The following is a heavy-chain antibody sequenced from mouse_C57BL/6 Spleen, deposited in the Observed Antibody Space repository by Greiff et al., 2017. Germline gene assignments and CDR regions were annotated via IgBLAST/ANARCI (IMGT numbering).Heavy chain of an antibody. CDR1: GFTFSSYA. V-gene: IGHV5-9-1*02. J-gene: IGHJ2*01. CDR2: ISSGGDYI. D-gene: IGHD1-1*01. Sequence: EVHLVESGEGLVKPGGSLKLSCAASGFTFSSYAMSWVRQTPEKRLEWVAYISSGGDYIYYADPVKGRFTISRDNARNTLYLQMSSLKSEDTAMYYCTRDEGSSPFDYWGQGTTLTVSS. CDR3: TRDEGSSPFDY.